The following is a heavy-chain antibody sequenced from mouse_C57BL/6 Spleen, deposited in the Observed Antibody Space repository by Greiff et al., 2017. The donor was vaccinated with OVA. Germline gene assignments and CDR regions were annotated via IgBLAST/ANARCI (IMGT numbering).Heavy chain of an antibody. CDR2: IDPSDSYT. CDR1: GYTFTSYW. V-gene: IGHV1-69*01. Sequence: QVQLQQPGAELVMPGASVKLSCKASGYTFTSYWMHWVKQRPGQGLEWIGEIDPSDSYTKYNQKFKGKSTLTVDKSSSTAYMQLSSLTSEDSAVYYCARTTPYGSSFEGYFDVWGTGTTVTVSS. D-gene: IGHD1-1*01. J-gene: IGHJ1*03. CDR3: ARTTPYGSSFEGYFDV.